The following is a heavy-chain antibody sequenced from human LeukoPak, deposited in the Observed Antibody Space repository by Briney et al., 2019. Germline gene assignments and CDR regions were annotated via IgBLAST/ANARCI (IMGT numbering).Heavy chain of an antibody. CDR1: GFTFDDYA. J-gene: IGHJ4*02. D-gene: IGHD3-3*01. V-gene: IGHV3-9*01. CDR3: AKADLYDFWSGRTVDY. Sequence: PGRSLRLSCAASGFTFDDYAMHWVRQAPGKGLEWVSGISWNSGSIGYADSVKGRFTISRDNAKNSLYLQMNSLRAEDTALYYCAKADLYDFWSGRTVDYWGQGTLVTVSS. CDR2: ISWNSGSI.